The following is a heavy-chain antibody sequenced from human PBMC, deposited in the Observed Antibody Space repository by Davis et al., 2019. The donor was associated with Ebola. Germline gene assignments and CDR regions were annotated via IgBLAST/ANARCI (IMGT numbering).Heavy chain of an antibody. CDR2: INPSGGST. J-gene: IGHJ4*02. CDR3: ARGQLELRTSSYYFDY. V-gene: IGHV1-46*01. CDR1: GYTFTSYY. Sequence: ASMKVSCKASGYTFTSYYMHWVRQAPGQGLQWMGIINPSGGSTSYAQKFQGRVTMTTDTSTSTAYMELRSLRSDDTAVYYCARGQLELRTSSYYFDYWGQGTLVTVSS. D-gene: IGHD1-7*01.